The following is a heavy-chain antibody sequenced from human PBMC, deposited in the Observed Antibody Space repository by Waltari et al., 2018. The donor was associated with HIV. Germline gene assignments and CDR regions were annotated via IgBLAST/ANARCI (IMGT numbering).Heavy chain of an antibody. CDR1: GGTFSSYA. D-gene: IGHD2-21*01. V-gene: IGHV1-69*01. CDR2: IIPIFGTA. J-gene: IGHJ4*02. CDR3: ARGFVVAGNFPFDY. Sequence: QVQLVQPGAEVKKPGSSVKVSCKASGGTFSSYAISWVRQAPGQGLEWMGGIIPIFGTANYAQKFQGRVTITADESTSTAYMELSSLRSEDTAVYYCARGFVVAGNFPFDYWGQGTLVTVSS.